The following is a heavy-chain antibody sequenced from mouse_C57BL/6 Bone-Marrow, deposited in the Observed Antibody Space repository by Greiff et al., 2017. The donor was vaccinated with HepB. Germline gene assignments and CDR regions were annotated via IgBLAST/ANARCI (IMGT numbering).Heavy chain of an antibody. CDR2: ISDGGSYT. Sequence: EVQLVESGGGLVKPGGSLKLSCAASGFTFSSYAMSWVRQTPEKRLEWVATISDGGSYTYYPDNVKGRFTISRDNAKNNHYLQMSHLKSEDTAMYYCARKGYDYDGPYAMDYWGQGTSVTVSS. J-gene: IGHJ4*01. CDR1: GFTFSSYA. D-gene: IGHD2-4*01. V-gene: IGHV5-4*01. CDR3: ARKGYDYDGPYAMDY.